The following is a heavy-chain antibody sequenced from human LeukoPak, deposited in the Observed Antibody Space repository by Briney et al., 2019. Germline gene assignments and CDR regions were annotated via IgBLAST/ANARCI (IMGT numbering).Heavy chain of an antibody. D-gene: IGHD1-26*01. V-gene: IGHV3-53*01. CDR3: ARLGDSGSYFDY. CDR2: IYSGGNT. J-gene: IGHJ4*02. Sequence: GGSLRLSCAASGFTVSSNYMSWVRQAPGKGLEWVSVIYSGGNTYYADSVKGRLTISRDNSKNTLYVQMNSLRAEDTAVYYCARLGDSGSYFDYWGQGILVTVSS. CDR1: GFTVSSNY.